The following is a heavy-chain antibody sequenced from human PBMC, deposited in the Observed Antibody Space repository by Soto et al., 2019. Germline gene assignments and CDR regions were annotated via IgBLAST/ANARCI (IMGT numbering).Heavy chain of an antibody. CDR2: IYYSGST. Sequence: QVQLQESGPGLVKPSQTLSLTCTVSGGSISSGDYYWSWIRQPPGKGLEWIGYIYYSGSTYYNPSLKSXXTXPXGTSKNQFSLKLSSVTAADTAVYYCASTVTSNWFDPWGQGTLVTVSS. V-gene: IGHV4-30-4*01. D-gene: IGHD4-17*01. CDR3: ASTVTSNWFDP. J-gene: IGHJ5*02. CDR1: GGSISSGDYY.